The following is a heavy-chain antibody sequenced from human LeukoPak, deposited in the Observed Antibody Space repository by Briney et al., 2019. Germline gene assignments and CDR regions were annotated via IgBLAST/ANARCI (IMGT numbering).Heavy chain of an antibody. CDR1: GGSINSTHW. Sequence: SGTLSLTCAVSGGSINSTHWWGWVRQPPGKGLEWIGEIYHSGSTNYNPSLKSRVTISVDKSKNQFSLKLSSVTAADTAVYYCARGEFDGGVYFDYWGQGTLVTVSS. CDR2: IYHSGST. V-gene: IGHV4-4*02. CDR3: ARGEFDGGVYFDY. J-gene: IGHJ4*02. D-gene: IGHD3-16*01.